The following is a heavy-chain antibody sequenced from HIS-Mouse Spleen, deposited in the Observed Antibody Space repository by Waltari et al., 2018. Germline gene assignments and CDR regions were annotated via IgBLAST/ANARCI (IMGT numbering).Heavy chain of an antibody. V-gene: IGHV4-39*07. J-gene: IGHJ6*02. CDR2: IYYSGST. D-gene: IGHD6-13*01. CDR3: AREIPYSSSWYYYYYGMDV. CDR1: GGSISSSSYY. Sequence: QLQLQESGPGLVKPSETLSLTCTVSGGSISSSSYYWGWIRQPPGKGLEWIGSIYYSGSTYYTPSLKSRVTISVDTSKNQFSLKLSSVTAADTAVYYCAREIPYSSSWYYYYYGMDVWGQGTTVTVSS.